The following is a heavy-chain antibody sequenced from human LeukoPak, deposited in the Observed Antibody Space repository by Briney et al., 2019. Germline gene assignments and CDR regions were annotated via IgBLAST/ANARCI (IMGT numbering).Heavy chain of an antibody. CDR3: ARTYSSIYYMDV. D-gene: IGHD6-13*01. CDR1: GGSISSSSYY. Sequence: PSETLSLTCTVSGGSISSSSYYWSWIRQPPGKGLEWIGYIYYSGSTNYNPSLKSRVTISVDTSKNQFSLKLSSVTAADTAVYYCARTYSSIYYMDVWGKGTTVTVSS. CDR2: IYYSGST. J-gene: IGHJ6*03. V-gene: IGHV4-61*01.